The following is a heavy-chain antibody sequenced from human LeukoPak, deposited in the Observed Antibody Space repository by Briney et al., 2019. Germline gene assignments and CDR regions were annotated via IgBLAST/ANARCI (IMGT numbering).Heavy chain of an antibody. D-gene: IGHD4-23*01. V-gene: IGHV3-21*01. CDR1: GFTFSSYE. CDR3: ARAHNFYGGNSKGAFDI. Sequence: PGGSLRLSCAASGFTFSSYEMNWVRQAPGKGLEWVSSISSSNNYIYYADSVKGRFTISRDNAKNSLYLQMNSLRAEDTAVYYCARAHNFYGGNSKGAFDIWGQGTLVTVSS. CDR2: ISSSNNYI. J-gene: IGHJ3*02.